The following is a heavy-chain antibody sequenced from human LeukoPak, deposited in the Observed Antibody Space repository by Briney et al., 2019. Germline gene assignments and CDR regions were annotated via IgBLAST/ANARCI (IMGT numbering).Heavy chain of an antibody. Sequence: GGSLRLSCAASGFTFSSYAMSWVRQAPGKGLEWVSAISGSGGSTYYADSVKGQFTISRDNSKNTLYLQMNSLRAEDTAVYYCAKVGGHNYDFWSGYPYYFDYWGQGTLVTVSS. V-gene: IGHV3-23*01. CDR3: AKVGGHNYDFWSGYPYYFDY. D-gene: IGHD3-3*01. CDR2: ISGSGGST. CDR1: GFTFSSYA. J-gene: IGHJ4*02.